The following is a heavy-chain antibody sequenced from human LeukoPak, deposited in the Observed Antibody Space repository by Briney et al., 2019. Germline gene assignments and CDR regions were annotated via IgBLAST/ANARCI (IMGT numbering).Heavy chain of an antibody. CDR3: ARSGRVYDAFDI. D-gene: IGHD1-14*01. Sequence: PSETLSLTCAVYGGSFSGYYWSWIRQPPGKGLEWIGETNHSGSTNYNPSLKSRVTISVDRSKNQFSLKLSSVTAADTAVYYCARSGRVYDAFDIWGQGTMVTVSS. J-gene: IGHJ3*02. V-gene: IGHV4-34*01. CDR2: TNHSGST. CDR1: GGSFSGYY.